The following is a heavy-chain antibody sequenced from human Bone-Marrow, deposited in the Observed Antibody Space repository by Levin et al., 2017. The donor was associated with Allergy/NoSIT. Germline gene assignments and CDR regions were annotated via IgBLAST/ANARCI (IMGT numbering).Heavy chain of an antibody. J-gene: IGHJ4*02. CDR1: GFIFSNAW. V-gene: IGHV3-15*05. CDR2: VKSEDNGGTT. Sequence: GGSLRLSCAASGFIFSNAWMTWVRQPPGRGLEWVGHVKSEDNGGTTAYAAAVEGRFFISRDDSRNMLYLQMNSLTLDDTAVYFCSTGVVRESSTGFLVDKWGRGTQVIVSS. CDR3: STGVVRESSTGFLVDK. D-gene: IGHD3-10*01.